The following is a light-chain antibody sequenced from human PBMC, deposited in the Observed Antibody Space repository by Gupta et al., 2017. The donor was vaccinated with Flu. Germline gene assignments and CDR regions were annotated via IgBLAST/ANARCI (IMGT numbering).Light chain of an antibody. CDR2: EVV. V-gene: IGLV2-23*02. Sequence: SALTQPASVSGSPGQSITISCIGTSSDVGSYNLVSWYQQYPGKAPTLMIYEVVNRPAGVSNRFSGSKSGNTASLTISGRQAEDEADYYCCSYAGGTTLMFGGGTKLTVL. CDR1: SSDVGSYNL. CDR3: CSYAGGTTLM. J-gene: IGLJ3*02.